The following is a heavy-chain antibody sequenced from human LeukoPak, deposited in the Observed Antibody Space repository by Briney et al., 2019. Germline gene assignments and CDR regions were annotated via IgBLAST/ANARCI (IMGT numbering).Heavy chain of an antibody. J-gene: IGHJ3*02. D-gene: IGHD3-10*01. CDR2: ISAYNGNT. CDR3: ASRSGSDRWGAFDI. CDR1: GYTFTSYG. V-gene: IGHV1-18*01. Sequence: ASVTVSCKASGYTFTSYGISWARQAPGQGLEWMGWISAYNGNTNYAQKLQGRVTMTTDTSTSTAYMELRSLRSDDTAVYYCASRSGSDRWGAFDIWGQGTMVTVSS.